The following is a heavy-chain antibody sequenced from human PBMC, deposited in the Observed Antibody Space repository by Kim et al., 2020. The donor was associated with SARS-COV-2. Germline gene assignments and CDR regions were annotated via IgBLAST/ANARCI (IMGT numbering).Heavy chain of an antibody. CDR1: GFTFSSYA. Sequence: GGSLRLSCAASGFTFSSYAMHWVRQAPGKGLEWVAVISYDGSNKYYADSVKGRFTISRDNSKNTLYLQMNSLRAEDTAVYYCARDSQYCGGDCYYNSHWFDPWGQGTLVTVSS. V-gene: IGHV3-30-3*01. J-gene: IGHJ5*02. D-gene: IGHD2-21*02. CDR3: ARDSQYCGGDCYYNSHWFDP. CDR2: ISYDGSNK.